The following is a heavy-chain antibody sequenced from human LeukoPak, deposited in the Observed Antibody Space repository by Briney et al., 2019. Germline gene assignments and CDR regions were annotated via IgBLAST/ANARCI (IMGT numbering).Heavy chain of an antibody. CDR1: GFTFSSYS. V-gene: IGHV3-21*01. D-gene: IGHD2-15*01. Sequence: GGSLRLSCAASGFTFSSYSMNWVRQAPGKGLEWVSSISNSSSYIYYADSVKGRFTISRDNAKNSLYLQMNSLRAEDTAVYYCARGALDAATPFDSWGQGTLVTVSS. CDR2: ISNSSSYI. J-gene: IGHJ5*01. CDR3: ARGALDAATPFDS.